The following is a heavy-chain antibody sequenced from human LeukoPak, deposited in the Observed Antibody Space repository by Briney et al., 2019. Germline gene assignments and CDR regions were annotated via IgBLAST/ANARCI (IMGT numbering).Heavy chain of an antibody. CDR1: GGSISSGGYY. V-gene: IGHV4-31*03. CDR3: ARFCSGGSCYRRYFDY. J-gene: IGHJ4*02. CDR2: IYYSGST. D-gene: IGHD2-15*01. Sequence: SETLSLTCTVSGGSISSGGYYWSWIRQHPGKGLEWIGYIYYSGSTNYNPSLKSRVTISVDTSKNQFSLKLSSVTAADTAVYYCARFCSGGSCYRRYFDYWGQGTLVTVSS.